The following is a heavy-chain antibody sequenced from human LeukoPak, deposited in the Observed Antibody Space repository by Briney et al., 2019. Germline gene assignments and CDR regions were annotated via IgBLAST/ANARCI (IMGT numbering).Heavy chain of an antibody. Sequence: GGSLRPSCAASGFTFSSYAMSWVRQAPGKGLEWVSAISGSGGTTYYADSVKGRFTISRDNSQNTLYLQMNSLRAEDTAVYYCAKDQSMVRGVTDFEYRGQGTLVTVSS. CDR3: AKDQSMVRGVTDFEY. CDR1: GFTFSSYA. V-gene: IGHV3-23*01. CDR2: ISGSGGTT. J-gene: IGHJ4*02. D-gene: IGHD3-10*01.